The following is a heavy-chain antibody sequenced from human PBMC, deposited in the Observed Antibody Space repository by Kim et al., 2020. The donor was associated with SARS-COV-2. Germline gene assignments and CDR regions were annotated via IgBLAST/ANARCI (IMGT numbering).Heavy chain of an antibody. CDR3: AKDWPERT. Sequence: GGSLRLSCAASGFTFSSYGMHWVRQAPGKGLEWVAVISYDGSNKYYADSVKGRFTISRDNSKNTLYLQMNSLRAEDTAVYYCAKDWPERTWVQGTLVTVS. V-gene: IGHV3-30*18. CDR2: ISYDGSNK. J-gene: IGHJ5*02. CDR1: GFTFSSYG.